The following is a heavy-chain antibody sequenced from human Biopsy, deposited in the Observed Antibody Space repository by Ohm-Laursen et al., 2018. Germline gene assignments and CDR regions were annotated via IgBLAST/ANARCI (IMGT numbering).Heavy chain of an antibody. CDR3: ARTPRDSFWSGSYKRGLWFDP. D-gene: IGHD3-3*01. J-gene: IGHJ5*02. Sequence: SETLSLTCDVSDGSIDNYHWTWIRQAPGKTLEWIGSITYRGSTNYNPSLKSRVTISKDTSKNQFSLQVNSVTAADTAVYYCARTPRDSFWSGSYKRGLWFDPWGQGTLVIVSS. CDR2: ITYRGST. CDR1: DGSIDNYH. V-gene: IGHV4-59*01.